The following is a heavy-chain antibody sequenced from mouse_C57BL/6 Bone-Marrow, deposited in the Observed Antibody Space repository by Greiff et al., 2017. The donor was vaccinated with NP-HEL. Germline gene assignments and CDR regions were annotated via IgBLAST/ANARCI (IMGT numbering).Heavy chain of an antibody. J-gene: IGHJ3*01. D-gene: IGHD2-4*01. CDR2: INPNNGGT. CDR3: ARPYYDYDGFAY. V-gene: IGHV1-26*01. Sequence: EVKLQQSGPELVKPGASVKISCKASGYTFTDYYMNWVKQSHGKSLEWIGDINPNNGGTSYNQKFKGKATLTVDKSSSTAYMELRSLTSEDSAVYYCARPYYDYDGFAYWGQGTLVTVSA. CDR1: GYTFTDYY.